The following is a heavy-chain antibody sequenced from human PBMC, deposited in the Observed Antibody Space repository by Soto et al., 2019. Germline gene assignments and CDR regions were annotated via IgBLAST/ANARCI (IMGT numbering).Heavy chain of an antibody. J-gene: IGHJ3*02. CDR1: GGTFSSYT. CDR3: ARLQGYYNSSGSI. CDR2: IIPILGIA. V-gene: IGHV1-69*02. Sequence: QVQLVQSGAEVKKPGSSVKVSCKASGGTFSSYTISWVRQAPGQGLEWMGRIIPILGIANYAQKFQGRVNIGAEKSTSTAYMEMRSLTSEETPVYYCARLQGYYNSSGSIWGQGTMVTVSS. D-gene: IGHD3-22*01.